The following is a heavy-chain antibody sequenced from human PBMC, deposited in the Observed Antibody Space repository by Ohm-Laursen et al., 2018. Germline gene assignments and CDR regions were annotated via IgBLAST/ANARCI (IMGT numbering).Heavy chain of an antibody. CDR2: IYYIGST. CDR3: ARGSPEDY. J-gene: IGHJ4*02. Sequence: SDTLSLTCTVSSGSINSHYWSWIRQPPGKGLEWIGYIYYIGSTNYNPSLKSRATISVDTSKNQFSLKLSSVTATDTAVYYCARGSPEDYWGQGTLVTVSS. CDR1: SGSINSHY. D-gene: IGHD1-14*01. V-gene: IGHV4-59*08.